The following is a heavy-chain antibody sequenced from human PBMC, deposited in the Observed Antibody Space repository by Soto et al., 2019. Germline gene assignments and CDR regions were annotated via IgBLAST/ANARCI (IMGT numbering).Heavy chain of an antibody. J-gene: IGHJ6*02. CDR1: GGTFSSYA. D-gene: IGHD6-13*01. V-gene: IGHV1-69*06. Sequence: ASVKVFCKASGGTFSSYAISWVRQAPGQGLEWMGGIIPIFGTANYAQKFQGRVTITADKSTSTAYMELSSLRSEDTAVYYCARDGAAAGTHYGMDVWGQGTTVTVSS. CDR3: ARDGAAAGTHYGMDV. CDR2: IIPIFGTA.